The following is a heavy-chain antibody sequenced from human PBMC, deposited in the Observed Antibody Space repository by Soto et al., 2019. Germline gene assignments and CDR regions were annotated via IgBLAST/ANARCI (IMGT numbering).Heavy chain of an antibody. V-gene: IGHV3-74*01. D-gene: IGHD6-6*01. CDR3: AKSITARPFDX. Sequence: GGSLRLSCAASGFTFSSYWMHWVRQAPGKRQVWVSRINSDGSSTSYADSVKGRFTISRDNAKNTLYLQMNSLRAEDTAVYYYAKSITARPFDXWGQGALVTVSS. CDR2: INSDGSST. J-gene: IGHJ4*02. CDR1: GFTFSSYW.